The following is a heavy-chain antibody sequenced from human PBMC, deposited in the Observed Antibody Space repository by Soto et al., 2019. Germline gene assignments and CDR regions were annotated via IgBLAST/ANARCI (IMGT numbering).Heavy chain of an antibody. CDR2: IYYSGST. Sequence: SETLSLTCTVSGGSISSGAYYWSWIRQHPGKGLEWIGYIYYSGSTYYNPSLKSRVTISVDTSKSHFSLKLSSVTAADTAVYYCARDLNGSSFQFDFWGQGTLVTVSS. CDR1: GGSISSGAYY. J-gene: IGHJ4*02. D-gene: IGHD6-6*01. CDR3: ARDLNGSSFQFDF. V-gene: IGHV4-31*03.